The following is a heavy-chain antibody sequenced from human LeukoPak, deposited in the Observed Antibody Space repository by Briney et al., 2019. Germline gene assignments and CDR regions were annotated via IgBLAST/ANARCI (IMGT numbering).Heavy chain of an antibody. CDR3: AAGYSSGWFLFDY. CDR1: GYTFTGYY. J-gene: IGHJ4*02. D-gene: IGHD6-19*01. Sequence: ASVKVSCKASGYTFTGYYMHWVRQAPGQGLEWMGRINPNSGGTNYAQKFQGRVTMTRDTSISTAYMELSSLRSDDTAVYYCAAGYSSGWFLFDYWGQGTLVTVSS. V-gene: IGHV1-2*06. CDR2: INPNSGGT.